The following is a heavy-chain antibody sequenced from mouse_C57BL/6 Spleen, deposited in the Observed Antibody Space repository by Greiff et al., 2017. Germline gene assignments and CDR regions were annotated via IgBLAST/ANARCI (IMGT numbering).Heavy chain of an antibody. CDR2: ISDGGSYT. Sequence: EVKLVESGGGLVKPGGSLKLSCAASGFTFSSYAMSWVRQTPEKRLEWVATISDGGSYTYYPDNVKVRFTISRDNAKNNLYLQMSHLKSEDTAMYYCAAGSSYAWFAYWGQGTLVTVSA. J-gene: IGHJ3*01. D-gene: IGHD1-1*01. V-gene: IGHV5-4*03. CDR3: AAGSSYAWFAY. CDR1: GFTFSSYA.